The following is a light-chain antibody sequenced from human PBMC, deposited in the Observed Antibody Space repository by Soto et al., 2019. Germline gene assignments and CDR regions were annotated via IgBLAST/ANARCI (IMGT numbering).Light chain of an antibody. CDR2: WAS. CDR1: QSVLYSSNNKNY. Sequence: DIVMTPSPDSLAVSLCERATINCKSSQSVLYSSNNKNYLTWYQQKPGKPPKLLIYWASTRESGVPERFSGSGSGTDFTLTISSLQAEDVAVYYCQQYYSTPITFGQGTRLEIK. V-gene: IGKV4-1*01. J-gene: IGKJ5*01. CDR3: QQYYSTPIT.